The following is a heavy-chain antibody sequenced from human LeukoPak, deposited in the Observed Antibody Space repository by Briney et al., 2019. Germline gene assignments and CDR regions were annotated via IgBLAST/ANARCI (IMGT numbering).Heavy chain of an antibody. CDR2: IIPIFGTA. CDR1: GGTFSSYA. J-gene: IGHJ4*02. V-gene: IGHV1-69*13. Sequence: SVKVSCKASGGTFSSYAINWVPQAPGQGLEWMVGIIPIFGTANYAQKFQDRVTITADESTRTAYRELSSLRSEPTTMYYCARCLYCSNTRCHNFPFAYSREGCLVTVSS. CDR3: ARCLYCSNTRCHNFPFAY. D-gene: IGHD2-2*02.